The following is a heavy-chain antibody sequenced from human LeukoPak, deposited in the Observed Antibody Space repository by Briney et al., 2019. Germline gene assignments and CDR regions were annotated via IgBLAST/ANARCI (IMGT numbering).Heavy chain of an antibody. CDR1: GFTFSSYS. D-gene: IGHD3-22*01. V-gene: IGHV3-21*01. Sequence: GGSLRLSCAASGFTFSSYSVNWVRQAPGKGLEWVSSISSSSSYIYYADSVKGRFTISRDNAKNSLYLQMNSLRAEDTAVYYCARDYYDRSAYRNGDAFDIWGQGTMVTVSS. CDR2: ISSSSSYI. J-gene: IGHJ3*02. CDR3: ARDYYDRSAYRNGDAFDI.